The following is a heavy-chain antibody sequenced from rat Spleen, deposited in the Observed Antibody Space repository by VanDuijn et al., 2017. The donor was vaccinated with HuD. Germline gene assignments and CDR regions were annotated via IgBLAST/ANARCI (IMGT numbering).Heavy chain of an antibody. J-gene: IGHJ2*01. CDR2: IWTGGAT. V-gene: IGHV2-30*01. Sequence: QVQLKESGPGLVQPSQTLSLTCTVSGFSLTNYNIHWVRPPTGKGLEWMGVIWTGGATDYNSSLKSRLSISRDTSTSQVFLKMGSPQSDDTAIYYCTRSLYSSPLFDYWGQGVMVTVSS. D-gene: IGHD1-2*01. CDR1: GFSLTNYN. CDR3: TRSLYSSPLFDY.